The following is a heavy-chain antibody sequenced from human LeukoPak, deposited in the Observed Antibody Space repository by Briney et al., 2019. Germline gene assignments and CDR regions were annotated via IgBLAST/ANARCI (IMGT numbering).Heavy chain of an antibody. J-gene: IGHJ5*02. CDR1: GGSISSYY. D-gene: IGHD3-22*01. Sequence: PSETLSLTCTVSGGSISSYYWGWIRQPPGKGLEWIGYIYYSGSTNYNPSLKSRVTISVDTSKNQFSLKLSSVTAADTAVYYCARVFRRENSGYYYGWFDPWGQGTLVTVSS. CDR3: ARVFRRENSGYYYGWFDP. CDR2: IYYSGST. V-gene: IGHV4-59*13.